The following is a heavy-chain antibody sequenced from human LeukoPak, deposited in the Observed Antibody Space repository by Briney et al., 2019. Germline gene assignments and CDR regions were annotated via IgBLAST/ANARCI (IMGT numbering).Heavy chain of an antibody. J-gene: IGHJ4*02. CDR3: ARDGEQLVGYYFDY. D-gene: IGHD6-6*01. V-gene: IGHV3-48*01. CDR2: ISSSSSTI. Sequence: GGSLRLSCAASGFTFSSYSMNWVRQAPGKGLEWVSYISSSSSTIYYADSAKGRFTISRDNAKNSLYLQMNSLRAEDTAVYYCARDGEQLVGYYFDYWGQGTLVTVSS. CDR1: GFTFSSYS.